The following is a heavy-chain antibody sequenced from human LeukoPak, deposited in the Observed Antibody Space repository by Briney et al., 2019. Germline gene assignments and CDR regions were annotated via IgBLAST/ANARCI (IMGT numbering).Heavy chain of an antibody. D-gene: IGHD2-15*01. CDR3: ARATNDCSGGSCYPLYFDY. V-gene: IGHV3-11*04. CDR1: GFIFSDYY. Sequence: GGSLRLSCAASGFIFSDYYMSWIRQAPGKGLEWLSVISSGGSTIYYADSVKGRFTISRDNAQNSLYLQMNSLRAEDTAVYYCARATNDCSGGSCYPLYFDYWGQGTLVTVSS. J-gene: IGHJ4*02. CDR2: ISSGGSTI.